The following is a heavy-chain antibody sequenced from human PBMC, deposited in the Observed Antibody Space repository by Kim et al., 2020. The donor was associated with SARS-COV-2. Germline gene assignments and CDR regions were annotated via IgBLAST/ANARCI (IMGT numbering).Heavy chain of an antibody. CDR1: GGSISSSSYY. CDR3: ARGIIVSGGGGGYG. J-gene: IGHJ6*01. D-gene: IGHD3-16*01. V-gene: IGHV4-39*07. CDR2: MFYSGT. Sequence: SETLSLTCTVSGGSISSSSYYWVWIRQSPGKGLEWIGTMFYSGTYYNPSLKSRVTISQDTSKKQLSLKVTSVTAADTAVYYCARGIIVSGGGGGYG.